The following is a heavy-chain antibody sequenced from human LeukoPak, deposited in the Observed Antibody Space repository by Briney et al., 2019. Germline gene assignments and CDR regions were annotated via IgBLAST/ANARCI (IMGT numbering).Heavy chain of an antibody. Sequence: GASVKVSCKASGYTFTGYYMHWVRQAPGQGLEWMGWINPNSGGTNYAQKFQGRVTMTRDTSISTAYMELSRLRSDDTAVYYCASILSPQLLGHDAFDIWGQGTMVTVSS. D-gene: IGHD2-2*01. CDR2: INPNSGGT. V-gene: IGHV1-2*02. J-gene: IGHJ3*02. CDR1: GYTFTGYY. CDR3: ASILSPQLLGHDAFDI.